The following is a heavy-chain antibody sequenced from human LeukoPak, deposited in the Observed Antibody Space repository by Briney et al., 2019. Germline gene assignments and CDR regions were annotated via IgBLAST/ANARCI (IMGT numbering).Heavy chain of an antibody. D-gene: IGHD3-16*01. CDR3: AKADSIRPYYYYYMDV. CDR2: ISGSGGST. J-gene: IGHJ6*03. V-gene: IGHV3-23*01. CDR1: GFTFSSYA. Sequence: GGSLRLSCAASGFTFSSYAMSWVRQAPGKGLEWVSAISGSGGSTYYADSVKGRFTISRENSKNTLYLQMNSLRAEDTAVYYCAKADSIRPYYYYYMDVWGKGTTVTVSS.